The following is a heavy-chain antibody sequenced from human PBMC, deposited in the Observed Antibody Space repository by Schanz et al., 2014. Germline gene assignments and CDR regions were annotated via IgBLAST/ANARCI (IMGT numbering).Heavy chain of an antibody. CDR3: ARLDSSSWYPRY. CDR2: IGGSGDST. CDR1: GFTFSIYG. Sequence: EVQLLESGGGLVQPGGSLRLSCAASGFTFSIYGMSWVRQAPGKGLEWVSGIGGSGDSTHYADSVKGRFIISRDNSKNTLYLQVNSLRAEDTAVYYCARLDSSSWYPRYWGQGTLVTVSS. J-gene: IGHJ4*02. D-gene: IGHD6-13*01. V-gene: IGHV3-23*01.